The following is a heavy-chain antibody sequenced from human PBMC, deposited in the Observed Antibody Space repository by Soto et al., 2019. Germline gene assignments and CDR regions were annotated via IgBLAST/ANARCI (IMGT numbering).Heavy chain of an antibody. CDR2: INSNSSSI. J-gene: IGHJ4*02. CDR3: ARKRMGSSWHYFSD. CDR1: GVSLSSRS. V-gene: IGHV3-48*01. Sequence: GRSRRLPCAAGGVSLSSRSTTWVRQAPGKGLEWFSHINSNSSSIYYADSVKGRFTISRDNAKNSLYLQMNSLRAEDTAVHYCARKRMGSSWHYFSDRGQGTVVPVAS. D-gene: IGHD6-13*01.